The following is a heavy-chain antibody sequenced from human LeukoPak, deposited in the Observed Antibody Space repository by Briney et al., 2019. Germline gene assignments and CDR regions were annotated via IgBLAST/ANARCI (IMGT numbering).Heavy chain of an antibody. D-gene: IGHD5-18*01. CDR1: GGSISSSSYY. CDR2: IYYSGST. CDR3: ARTDVDTAMVVDY. Sequence: SETLSLTYTVSGGSISSSSYYWGWIRQPPGKGLEWIGSIYYSGSTYYNPSLKSRVTISVDTSKNQFSLKLSSVTAADTAVYYCARTDVDTAMVVDYWGQGTLVTVSS. J-gene: IGHJ4*02. V-gene: IGHV4-39*01.